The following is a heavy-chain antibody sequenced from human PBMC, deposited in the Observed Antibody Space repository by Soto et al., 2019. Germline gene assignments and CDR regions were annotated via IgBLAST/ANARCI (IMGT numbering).Heavy chain of an antibody. CDR3: ARDSSIVLVGMEGAFDI. D-gene: IGHD2-8*02. CDR2: IYYSGST. Sequence: QVQLQESGPGLVKPSQTLSLTCAVSGGSISSGGYYWSWIRQHPGKGLEWIGYIYYSGSTYYNPSLKSRVTISVDTSKNQFSQKLSSVTAADTAVYYCARDSSIVLVGMEGAFDIWGQGTMVTVSS. CDR1: GGSISSGGYY. J-gene: IGHJ3*02. V-gene: IGHV4-31*11.